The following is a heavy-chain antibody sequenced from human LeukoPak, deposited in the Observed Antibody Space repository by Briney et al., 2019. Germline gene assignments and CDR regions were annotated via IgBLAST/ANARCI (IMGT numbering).Heavy chain of an antibody. CDR2: IYYSGST. Sequence: SETLSLTCTVSGGSISSSSYYWGWIRQPPGKGLEWIGSIYYSGSTYYNPSLKSRVTISVDTSKNQFSLKLSSVTAADMAVYYCARTPRGYSYGTFDYWGQGTLVTVSS. J-gene: IGHJ4*02. CDR1: GGSISSSSYY. CDR3: ARTPRGYSYGTFDY. D-gene: IGHD5-18*01. V-gene: IGHV4-39*01.